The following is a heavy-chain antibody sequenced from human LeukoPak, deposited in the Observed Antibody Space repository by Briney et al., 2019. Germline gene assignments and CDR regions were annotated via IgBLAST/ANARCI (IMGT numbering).Heavy chain of an antibody. J-gene: IGHJ6*03. CDR1: GGSISGWY. Sequence: PSETLSLTCTVSGGSISGWYWSWVRQAPGKGLEWVSTISGSGGSTDYADSVKGRFTISRDNSENTLYLQMNSLRAEDTAVYYCAKAHGSGIYYYYMDVWGKGTTVTVSS. V-gene: IGHV3-23*01. CDR3: AKAHGSGIYYYYMDV. CDR2: ISGSGGST. D-gene: IGHD3-10*01.